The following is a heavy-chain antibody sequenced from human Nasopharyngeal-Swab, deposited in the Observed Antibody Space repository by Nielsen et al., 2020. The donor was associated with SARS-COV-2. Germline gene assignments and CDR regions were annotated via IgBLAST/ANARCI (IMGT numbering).Heavy chain of an antibody. J-gene: IGHJ4*02. CDR3: ASGRDYSQRDFDY. D-gene: IGHD4-11*01. V-gene: IGHV3-20*03. Sequence: WIRQPPGKGLEWVSGINWNGGSTGYADSVKGRFTISRDNAKNTLYLQMNSLRAEDTAVYYCASGRDYSQRDFDYWGQGTLVTVSS. CDR2: INWNGGST.